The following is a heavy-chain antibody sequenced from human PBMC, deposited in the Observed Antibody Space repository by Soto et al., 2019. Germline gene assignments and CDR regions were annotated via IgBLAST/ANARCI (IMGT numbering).Heavy chain of an antibody. V-gene: IGHV1-3*01. CDR1: GYTFTNYA. CDR3: ARSDGPLGDY. J-gene: IGHJ4*02. CDR2: INAGNGNT. Sequence: QVQLVQSGAEVKKPGASVKVSCKASGYTFTNYAMHWVRQAPGQRLEWMGWINAGNGNTKYSQKFQGRVTITRDTSASTAYMEVSSLRSEATAVYYCARSDGPLGDYWGQGTLVTVSS. D-gene: IGHD4-17*01.